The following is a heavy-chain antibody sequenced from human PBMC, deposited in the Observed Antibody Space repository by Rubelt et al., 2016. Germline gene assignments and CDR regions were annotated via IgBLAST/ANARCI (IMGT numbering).Heavy chain of an antibody. CDR3: ARAQRIRLLMVYAPTFDY. V-gene: IGHV1-3*01. CDR1: GYTFTSYA. J-gene: IGHJ4*02. CDR2: INAGNGNT. D-gene: IGHD2-8*01. Sequence: QVQLVQSGAEVKKPGASVKVSCKASGYTFTSYAMHWVRQAPGQRLEWMGWINAGNGNTKYSQKFQGRVTMTRETSASTAYMGLSSLRSEDTAVYYCARAQRIRLLMVYAPTFDYWGQGTLVTVSS.